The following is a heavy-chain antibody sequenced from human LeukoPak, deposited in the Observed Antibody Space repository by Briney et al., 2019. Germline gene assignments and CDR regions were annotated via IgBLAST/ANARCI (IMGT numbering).Heavy chain of an antibody. CDR1: GYTFTSHG. V-gene: IGHV1-18*03. J-gene: IGHJ4*02. D-gene: IGHD6-19*01. CDR2: ISAYNGDT. CDR3: ARDPSNSSGRHEIFDF. Sequence: GASVKVSFKASGYTFTSHGISWVRQAPGQGLEWMGWISAYNGDTNYAQKLQGRVTMTTDSSTSTAYMELRSLISGDMAVYYRARDPSNSSGRHEIFDFWGQGTLVTVSS.